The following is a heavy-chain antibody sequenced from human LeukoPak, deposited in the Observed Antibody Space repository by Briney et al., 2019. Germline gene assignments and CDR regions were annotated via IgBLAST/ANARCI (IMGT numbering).Heavy chain of an antibody. V-gene: IGHV3-43*02. Sequence: PGGSLRLSCAASGFTFDDYAMHWVRQAPGKGLEWVSLSSGDGGRTYYADSVKGRFTISRDNSKNSLYLQMNSLRTEDTALYYCAKDKSWQVGAIGAFDIWGQGTMVTVSS. J-gene: IGHJ3*02. CDR2: SSGDGGRT. CDR1: GFTFDDYA. D-gene: IGHD1-26*01. CDR3: AKDKSWQVGAIGAFDI.